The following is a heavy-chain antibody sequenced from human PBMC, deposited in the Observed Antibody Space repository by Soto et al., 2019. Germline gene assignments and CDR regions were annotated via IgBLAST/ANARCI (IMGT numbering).Heavy chain of an antibody. Sequence: SETLSLTCTVSGGSISSYYWSWIRQPPGKGLEWIGYIYYSRSTNYNPSLKSRVTISVDTSKNQFSLKLSSVTAADTAVYYCARHEETYSSSWYGGSDWFDPWGQGTLVTVSS. CDR2: IYYSRST. CDR3: ARHEETYSSSWYGGSDWFDP. D-gene: IGHD6-13*01. CDR1: GGSISSYY. J-gene: IGHJ5*02. V-gene: IGHV4-59*08.